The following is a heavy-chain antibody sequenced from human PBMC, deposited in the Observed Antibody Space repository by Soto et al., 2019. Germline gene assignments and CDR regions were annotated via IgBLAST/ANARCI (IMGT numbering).Heavy chain of an antibody. CDR3: ARGVLEWLLRDSYYYYMDV. CDR2: IDDTGST. CDR1: GDSIISSY. Sequence: SETLSLTCTVSGDSIISSYWNWIRQAPGKGLEWIGYIDDTGSTNYNPSLKSRVTLSVDPSNNQYSLKLSSVTAADTAVYYCARGVLEWLLRDSYYYYMDVWGKGTTVTVSS. V-gene: IGHV4-59*01. J-gene: IGHJ6*03. D-gene: IGHD3-3*01.